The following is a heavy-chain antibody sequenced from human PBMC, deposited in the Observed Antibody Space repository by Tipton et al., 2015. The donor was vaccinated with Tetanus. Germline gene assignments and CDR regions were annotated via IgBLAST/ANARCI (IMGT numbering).Heavy chain of an antibody. CDR1: GYTFTSYD. V-gene: IGHV1-8*01. D-gene: IGHD4-17*01. CDR2: VIPNSGNT. CDR3: ARGSGYGDYVDGDY. Sequence: QLVQSGAEVKKPGASVKVSCKASGYTFTSYDINWVRQATGQGLEWMGWVIPNSGNTGYAQKFQGRVTMTRNTSISTAYMELSRLRSEDTAVYXCARGSGYGDYVDGDYWGQGTLVTVSS. J-gene: IGHJ4*02.